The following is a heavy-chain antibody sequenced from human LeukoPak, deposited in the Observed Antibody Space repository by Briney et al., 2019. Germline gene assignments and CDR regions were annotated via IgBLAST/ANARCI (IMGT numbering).Heavy chain of an antibody. J-gene: IGHJ5*02. CDR2: TYYRSKWSN. D-gene: IGHD6-13*01. CDR1: GDSVSTTGVA. V-gene: IGHV6-1*01. CDR3: ARDRSSSSFFPTGFDP. Sequence: SQTLSLTCAISGDSVSTTGVAWNWIRQSPSRGLEWLGRTYYRSKWSNDYAVSVKSRITINPDTSKNQFSLKLSSVTAADTAVYFCARDRSSSSFFPTGFDPWGQGTLVTVSS.